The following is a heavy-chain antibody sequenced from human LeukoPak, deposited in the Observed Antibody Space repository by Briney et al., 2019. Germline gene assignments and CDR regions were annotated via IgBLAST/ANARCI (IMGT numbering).Heavy chain of an antibody. Sequence: SVKVSCKASGFTFSTSAVQWVRQARGQRPEWIGWIVVGSGDTNYVQKFQERVTITRDMSTSTAYMELSSLRSEDTAVYYCAAVPGVPTGITIPYPSWYGMDVWGQGTTVTVSS. CDR1: GFTFSTSA. V-gene: IGHV1-58*01. D-gene: IGHD2-2*01. CDR2: IVVGSGDT. CDR3: AAVPGVPTGITIPYPSWYGMDV. J-gene: IGHJ6*02.